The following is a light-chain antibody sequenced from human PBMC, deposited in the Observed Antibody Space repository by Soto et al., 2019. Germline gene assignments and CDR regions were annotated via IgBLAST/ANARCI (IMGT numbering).Light chain of an antibody. V-gene: IGKV1-5*03. CDR1: QTISSW. CDR3: QHYNSYSEA. J-gene: IGKJ1*01. Sequence: DIQMTQSPSTLSGSVGYRFTITCRASQTISSWLSWYQQKPLKAPKLLIYKASTLKSGVPSRFSGSGSGTEITLTISSLQPDDFATYYCQHYNSYSEAFGQGTTGDIK. CDR2: KAS.